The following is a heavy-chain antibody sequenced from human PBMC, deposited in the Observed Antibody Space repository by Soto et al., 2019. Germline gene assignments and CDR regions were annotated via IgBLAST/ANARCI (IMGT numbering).Heavy chain of an antibody. V-gene: IGHV4-30-4*08. Sequence: PSETLSLTCTVSGGSISSGDHYWSWIRQPPGKGLEWIGYIYYSGSTYYNPSLKSRVTISVDTSKNQFSLKLSSVTAADTAVFYCAHLGRANYFDYWGQGTLVTVSS. D-gene: IGHD3-16*01. CDR1: GGSISSGDHY. J-gene: IGHJ4*02. CDR2: IYYSGST. CDR3: AHLGRANYFDY.